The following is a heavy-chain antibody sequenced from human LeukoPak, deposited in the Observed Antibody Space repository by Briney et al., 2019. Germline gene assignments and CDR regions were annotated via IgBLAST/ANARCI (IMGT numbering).Heavy chain of an antibody. CDR1: GFTFSSYW. D-gene: IGHD3-3*01. J-gene: IGHJ6*03. CDR2: INSDESST. Sequence: GGSLRLSCAASGFTFSSYWMHWVRQAPGKGLVWVSRINSDESSTSYADSVKGRFTISRDNAKNTLYLQMNSLRAEDTAVYYCARDGYDFWSGYYYYYYYMDVWGKGTTVTVSS. V-gene: IGHV3-74*01. CDR3: ARDGYDFWSGYYYYYYYMDV.